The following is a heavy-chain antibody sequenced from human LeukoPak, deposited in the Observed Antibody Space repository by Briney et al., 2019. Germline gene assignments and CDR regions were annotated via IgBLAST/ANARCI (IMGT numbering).Heavy chain of an antibody. V-gene: IGHV1-2*02. Sequence: ASVKVSCKASGGTFSSYAISWVRQAPGQGLEWMGWINPNSGGTNYAQKFQGRVTMTRDTSISTAYMELSRLRSDDTAVYYCARDVVYCSGGSCSYHFDYWGQGTLVTVSS. CDR3: ARDVVYCSGGSCSYHFDY. D-gene: IGHD2-15*01. CDR1: GGTFSSYA. CDR2: INPNSGGT. J-gene: IGHJ4*02.